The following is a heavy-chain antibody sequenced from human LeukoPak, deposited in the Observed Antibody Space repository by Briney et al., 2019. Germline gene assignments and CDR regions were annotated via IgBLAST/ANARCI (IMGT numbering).Heavy chain of an antibody. Sequence: GGSLRLSCAASGFTFSSIGMHWVRQTPGKGLEWMAGIWCDGGSKYYTDSVQGRFTISRDNSKNTLYLQMNSLRAEDTAVYYCAKQCGGSDWFDAFDIWGQGTMVTVSS. CDR2: IWCDGGSK. D-gene: IGHD6-19*01. CDR3: AKQCGGSDWFDAFDI. J-gene: IGHJ3*02. CDR1: GFTFSSIG. V-gene: IGHV3-30*02.